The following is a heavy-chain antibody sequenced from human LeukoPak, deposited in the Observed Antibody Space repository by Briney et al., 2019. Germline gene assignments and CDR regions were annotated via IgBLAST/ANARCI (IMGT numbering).Heavy chain of an antibody. CDR1: GGSISRYY. D-gene: IGHD5-12*01. J-gene: IGHJ6*02. CDR3: ARDSGGYDYYYYYGMDV. V-gene: IGHV4-59*01. CDR2: IYYSRST. Sequence: SETLSLTCTVSGGSISRYYWSWMRQPPGKGLEGSGYIYYSRSTNYDPSLQSRVSISVDTSKNQFFLKLSSVTAADTAVYYCARDSGGYDYYYYYGMDVWGQGTTVTVSS.